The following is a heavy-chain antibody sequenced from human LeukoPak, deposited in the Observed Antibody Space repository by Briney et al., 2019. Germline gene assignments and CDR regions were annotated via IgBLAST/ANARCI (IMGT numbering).Heavy chain of an antibody. CDR3: AKDGEWQLRGRSYCDL. V-gene: IGHV3-30*02. J-gene: IGHJ2*01. CDR2: IRYDGSDK. CDR1: GFTFSSYG. Sequence: TGGSLRLSCAAPGFTFSSYGMHWVRQAPGKGLEWVAFIRYDGSDKYYADSVKGRITISRDNSKNTLDLQMHSLRAEDTAMYYCAKDGEWQLRGRSYCDLWGRGTLVTVSS. D-gene: IGHD1-26*01.